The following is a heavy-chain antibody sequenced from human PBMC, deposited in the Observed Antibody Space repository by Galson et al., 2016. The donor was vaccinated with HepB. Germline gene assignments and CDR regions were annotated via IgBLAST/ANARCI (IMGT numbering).Heavy chain of an antibody. CDR1: GFTFSSYW. Sequence: SLRLSCAASGFTFSSYWMHWVRQVPGKRPVWVSLINSDGSNTSYADSVKGRFTISRDNAKKTLYLQMSSLRTEDTAVYYCARVWAYCGGDCQSSGFSPWGQGTLFTVSS. CDR2: INSDGSNT. V-gene: IGHV3-74*01. D-gene: IGHD2-21*02. J-gene: IGHJ5*02. CDR3: ARVWAYCGGDCQSSGFSP.